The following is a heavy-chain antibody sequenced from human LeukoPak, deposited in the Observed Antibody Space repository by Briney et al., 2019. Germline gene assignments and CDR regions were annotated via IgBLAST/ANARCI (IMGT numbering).Heavy chain of an antibody. D-gene: IGHD3-22*01. J-gene: IGHJ3*02. V-gene: IGHV3-30*01. CDR2: ISYDGSNK. Sequence: GGSLRLSCAASGFTFSSYAMHWVRQAPGKGLEWVAVISYDGSNKYYADSVKGRFTISRDNSKNTLYLQMNSLRAEDTAVYYCARDGGMYYYDSSGYFPDIRGQGTMVTVSS. CDR1: GFTFSSYA. CDR3: ARDGGMYYYDSSGYFPDI.